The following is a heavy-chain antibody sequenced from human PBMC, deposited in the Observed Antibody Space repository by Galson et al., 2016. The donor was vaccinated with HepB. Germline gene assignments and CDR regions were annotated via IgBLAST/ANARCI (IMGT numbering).Heavy chain of an antibody. D-gene: IGHD2-8*02. CDR2: IWHDGSEK. CDR3: ASTLFCTDSACHNWLDP. Sequence: SLRLSCAASGFTLRNHAVHWVRQAPVQGLEWVAVIWHDGSEKFYAASVEGRFAISRDNRRNTVYLQMNSLRVEDTAMYYCASTLFCTDSACHNWLDPWGQGTLVTVSS. J-gene: IGHJ5*02. V-gene: IGHV3-33*08. CDR1: GFTLRNHA.